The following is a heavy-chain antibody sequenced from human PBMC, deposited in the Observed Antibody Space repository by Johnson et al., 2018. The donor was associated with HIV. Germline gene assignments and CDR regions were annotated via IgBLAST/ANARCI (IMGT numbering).Heavy chain of an antibody. D-gene: IGHD3-22*01. CDR1: GFTFDDYA. Sequence: QLVESGGGVVQPGRSLRLSCAASGFTFDDYAMHWVRQAPGKGLEWVSGISGTAGDTYYPGSVKGRFTISRENAKNSLYLQMNSLRAGDTAVYYCARGNRQYYYDSSGDAFDIWGQGTMVTVSS. CDR3: ARGNRQYYYDSSGDAFDI. CDR2: ISGTAGDT. J-gene: IGHJ3*02. V-gene: IGHV3-13*01.